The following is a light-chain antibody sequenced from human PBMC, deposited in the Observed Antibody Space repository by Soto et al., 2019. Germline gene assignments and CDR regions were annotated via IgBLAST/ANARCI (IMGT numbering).Light chain of an antibody. Sequence: QSVLTQPPSVSAAPGQKVTISCSGSSSNIGNNYVSWYQQLPGTAPKLLIYDNNKRPSGIPDRFSGSKSGTSATLGITGLQTGDEADYYSGTWDSSLSVYVFGNGTKVTVL. CDR3: GTWDSSLSVYV. CDR1: SSNIGNNY. J-gene: IGLJ1*01. V-gene: IGLV1-51*01. CDR2: DNN.